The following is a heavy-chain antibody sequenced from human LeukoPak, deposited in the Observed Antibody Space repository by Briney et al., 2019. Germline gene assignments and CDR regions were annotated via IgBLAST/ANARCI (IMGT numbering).Heavy chain of an antibody. Sequence: SETLSLTCTVSGGSISSYYWSWIRQPPGKGLEWIGEINHSGSTNYNPSLKSRVTISVDTSKNQFSLKLSSVTAADTAVYYCARRGIVVVTFPDYWGQGTLVTVSS. CDR3: ARRGIVVVTFPDY. CDR1: GGSISSYY. J-gene: IGHJ4*02. D-gene: IGHD3-22*01. V-gene: IGHV4-34*01. CDR2: INHSGST.